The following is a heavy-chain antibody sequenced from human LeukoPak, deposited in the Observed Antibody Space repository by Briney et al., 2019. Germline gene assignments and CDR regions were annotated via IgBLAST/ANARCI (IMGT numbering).Heavy chain of an antibody. Sequence: ASVKVSCKASGYTFTSSVISWVPQAPGQGLEWMGWIITYTGYSKYAQNLQGRVTMTADTSTSTAYMELSRLRYEDTDVYYCAKNSSGGYSDYWGQGTLVTVSS. V-gene: IGHV1-18*01. D-gene: IGHD6-19*01. CDR3: AKNSSGGYSDY. CDR1: GYTFTSSV. CDR2: IITYTGYS. J-gene: IGHJ4*02.